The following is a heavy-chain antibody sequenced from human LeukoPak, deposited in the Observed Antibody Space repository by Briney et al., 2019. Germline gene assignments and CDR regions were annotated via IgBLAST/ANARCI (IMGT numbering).Heavy chain of an antibody. V-gene: IGHV4-4*09. CDR1: GDSISSYY. D-gene: IGHD6-6*01. Sequence: PSETLSLTYTVSGDSISSYYWSWIRQPPGKGLEWIGYIYTSGGTNYIPSLKGRVTISIDTSKNQSSLKLSSVTAADSAVYYCARLTRLSTSPDRYYLDYWGQGTLVTVSS. CDR2: IYTSGGT. CDR3: ARLTRLSTSPDRYYLDY. J-gene: IGHJ4*02.